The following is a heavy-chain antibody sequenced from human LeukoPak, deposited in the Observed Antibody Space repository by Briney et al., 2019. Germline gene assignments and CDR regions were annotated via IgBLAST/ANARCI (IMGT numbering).Heavy chain of an antibody. CDR1: GFTFDDYA. V-gene: IGHV3-9*03. Sequence: PGGSLRLSCAASGFTFDDYAMHWVRQAPGKGLEWVSGISWNSGSIGYADSVKGRFTISRDNAKNSLYLQMNSLRAEDMALYYCAKDRTAAPYDSFDIWGQGTMVTVSS. CDR2: ISWNSGSI. D-gene: IGHD2-2*01. J-gene: IGHJ3*02. CDR3: AKDRTAAPYDSFDI.